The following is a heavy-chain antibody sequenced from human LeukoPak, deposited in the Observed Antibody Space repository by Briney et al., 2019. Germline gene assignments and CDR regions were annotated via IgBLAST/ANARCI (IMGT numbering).Heavy chain of an antibody. V-gene: IGHV4-59*08. CDR2: IYYSGST. J-gene: IGHJ3*02. D-gene: IGHD4-23*01. Sequence: PSETLSLTCTVSGGSISSYYWSWIRQPPGKGLEWIGYIYYSGSTNYNPSLKSRVTISVDTSKNQFSLKLSSVTAADTAVYYCARGGNPDAFDIWGQGTMVTVSS. CDR3: ARGGNPDAFDI. CDR1: GGSISSYY.